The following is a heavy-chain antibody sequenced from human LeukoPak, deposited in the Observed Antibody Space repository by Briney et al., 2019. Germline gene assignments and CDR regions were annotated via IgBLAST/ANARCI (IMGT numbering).Heavy chain of an antibody. Sequence: GRSLRLSCAASGFTFSSYAMHWVRQAPGKGLEWVAVISYDGSNKYYADSEKGRFTISRDNSKNTLYLQMNSLRAEDTAVYYCARVIKEWELLEGSDYWGQGTLVTVSS. CDR1: GFTFSSYA. V-gene: IGHV3-30-3*01. D-gene: IGHD1-26*01. J-gene: IGHJ4*02. CDR3: ARVIKEWELLEGSDY. CDR2: ISYDGSNK.